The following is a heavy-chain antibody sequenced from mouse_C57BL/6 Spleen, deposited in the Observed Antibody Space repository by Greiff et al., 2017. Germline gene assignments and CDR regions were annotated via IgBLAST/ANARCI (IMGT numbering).Heavy chain of an antibody. V-gene: IGHV1-66*01. CDR3: TRKGYYGNYEDFDY. Sequence: VQLLQSGPELVKPGASVKISCKASGFSFTGYYIHWVKQRPGQGLEWIGWICPGSGNTKYNEKFKGKATLTADTSSSTAYMQLSSLTSEDSAVYYCTRKGYYGNYEDFDYWGQGTTLTVSS. J-gene: IGHJ2*01. D-gene: IGHD2-1*01. CDR1: GFSFTGYY. CDR2: ICPGSGNT.